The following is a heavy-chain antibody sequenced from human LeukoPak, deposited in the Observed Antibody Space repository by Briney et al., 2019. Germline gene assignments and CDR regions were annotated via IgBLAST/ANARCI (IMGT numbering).Heavy chain of an antibody. CDR2: IYTSGCT. Sequence: SETLPLTCFFFGPSLSRYYRSSIDPPAAKGLEWIGRIYTSGCTNYNPSVKSRVSISVDKSKNQFSLKLSSVTAADTAVYYCARDYFDSSGYYGRGGYYYMDVWGKGTTVTVSS. CDR1: GPSLSRYY. J-gene: IGHJ6*03. D-gene: IGHD3-22*01. CDR3: ARDYFDSSGYYGRGGYYYMDV. V-gene: IGHV4-4*07.